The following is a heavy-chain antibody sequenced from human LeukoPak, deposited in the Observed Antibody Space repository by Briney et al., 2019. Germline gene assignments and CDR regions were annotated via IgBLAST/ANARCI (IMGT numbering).Heavy chain of an antibody. CDR2: INHSGST. CDR3: ARYSSSWLRRFDP. V-gene: IGHV4-4*02. J-gene: IGHJ5*02. CDR1: GGSISSNNW. D-gene: IGHD6-13*01. Sequence: PSGTLSLTCAVSGGSISSNNWWSWVRQPPGKGLEWIGEINHSGSTNYNPSLKSRVTISVDTSKNQFSLKLSSVTAADTAVYYCARYSSSWLRRFDPWGQGTLVTVSS.